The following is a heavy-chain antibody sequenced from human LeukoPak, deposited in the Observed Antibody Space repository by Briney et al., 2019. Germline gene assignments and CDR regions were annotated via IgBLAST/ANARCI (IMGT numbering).Heavy chain of an antibody. J-gene: IGHJ5*02. CDR2: MNPSSSNT. D-gene: IGHD5-12*01. Sequence: VASVKVSCKASGYTVTSYDISWVRQATGQGLEWMGWMNPSSSNTGYEQKFQGRVTMTRNTSISTAYMELSSLRSEDTAVYYCARASADKSGYGRIWFDPWGQGTLVTVSS. V-gene: IGHV1-8*01. CDR3: ARASADKSGYGRIWFDP. CDR1: GYTVTSYD.